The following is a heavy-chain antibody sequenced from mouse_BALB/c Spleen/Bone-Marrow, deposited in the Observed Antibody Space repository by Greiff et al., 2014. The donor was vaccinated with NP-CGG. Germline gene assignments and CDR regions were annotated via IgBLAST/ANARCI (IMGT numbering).Heavy chain of an antibody. CDR2: IDPANGNT. CDR1: GFNIKDTY. V-gene: IGHV14-3*02. D-gene: IGHD1-1*01. J-gene: IGHJ3*01. Sequence: EVQLQQSGAELVKPGASVKLSCTASGFNIKDTYMHWVKQRPEQGLEWIGRIDPANGNTKYDPKFQGKATITADTSSNTAYLQLSSFTSEDTAFYYCASYYYGSSSFAYWGQGTMVTVSA. CDR3: ASYYYGSSSFAY.